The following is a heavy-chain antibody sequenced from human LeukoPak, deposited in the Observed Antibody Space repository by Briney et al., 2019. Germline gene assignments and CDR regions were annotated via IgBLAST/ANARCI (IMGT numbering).Heavy chain of an antibody. V-gene: IGHV4-31*03. CDR1: GGSISSGGYY. Sequence: PSETLSLTCTVSGGSISSGGYYWSWIRQHPGKGLEWIGYIYYSGGTHYNPSLKSRVTISVDTSKNQFSLKLSSVTAADTAVYYCARGDYGDYVFDYWGQGTLVTVSS. CDR3: ARGDYGDYVFDY. D-gene: IGHD4-17*01. CDR2: IYYSGGT. J-gene: IGHJ4*02.